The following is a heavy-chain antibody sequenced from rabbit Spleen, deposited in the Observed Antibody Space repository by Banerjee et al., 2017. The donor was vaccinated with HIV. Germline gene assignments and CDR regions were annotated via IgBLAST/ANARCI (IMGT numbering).Heavy chain of an antibody. V-gene: IGHV1S45*01. CDR3: ARETWGVAGNYGL. J-gene: IGHJ4*01. Sequence: EQLEESGGGLVKPEGSLTLTCKASGVSFSDKDVMCWVRQAPGKRLEWIACINTVTGQTVYASWAKGRFNMSRTSSTTVSLQVTCRTAADTATYFCARETWGVAGNYGLWGPGTLVTV. D-gene: IGHD4-2*01. CDR2: INTVTGQT. CDR1: GVSFSDKDV.